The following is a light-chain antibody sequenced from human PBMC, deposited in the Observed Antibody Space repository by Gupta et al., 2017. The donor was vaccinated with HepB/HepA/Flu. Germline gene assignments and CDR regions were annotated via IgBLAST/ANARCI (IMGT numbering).Light chain of an antibody. V-gene: IGKV6-21*02. CDR3: QQSDSSPNT. CDR1: QNVGRS. J-gene: IGKJ4*01. CDR2: YAS. Sequence: EIVLSQSPDFQSVAPKETVTITCRASQNVGRSLHWYQHKAGQSPKLVIKYASQSSAGVPSRFSGSGSGTDFTLIINSLEGEDAAIYFCQQSDSSPNTFGGGTKVEIK.